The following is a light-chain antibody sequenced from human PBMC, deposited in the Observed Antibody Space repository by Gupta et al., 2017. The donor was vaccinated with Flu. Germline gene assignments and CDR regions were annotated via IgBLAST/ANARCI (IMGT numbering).Light chain of an antibody. J-gene: IGKJ1*01. Sequence: DIQMTQSPSSLSASIGDRVTITCRTSQNIGDYLNWYQQRPGKAPSLLIYTASSLESGVPSRFSGSGSGTDFTLTISSLQPEDFATYYCQQSDSTPWTFGQGTKVEIK. CDR1: QNIGDY. V-gene: IGKV1-39*01. CDR2: TAS. CDR3: QQSDSTPWT.